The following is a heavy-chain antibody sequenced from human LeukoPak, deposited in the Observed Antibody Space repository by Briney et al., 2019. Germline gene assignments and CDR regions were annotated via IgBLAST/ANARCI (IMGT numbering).Heavy chain of an antibody. D-gene: IGHD3-10*01. CDR1: GFTFSSYS. Sequence: GGSLRLSCAASGFTFSSYSMNWVRQAPGKGLEWVSSISSSSSYIYYADSVKGRFTISRDNAKNSLYLQVNSLRAEDTAVYYCAREGMVRGVIDYWGQGTLVTVSS. V-gene: IGHV3-21*01. CDR2: ISSSSSYI. J-gene: IGHJ4*02. CDR3: AREGMVRGVIDY.